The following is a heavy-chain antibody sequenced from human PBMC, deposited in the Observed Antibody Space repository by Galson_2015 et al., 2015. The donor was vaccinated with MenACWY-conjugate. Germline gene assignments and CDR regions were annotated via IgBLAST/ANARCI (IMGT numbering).Heavy chain of an antibody. CDR1: GFTFSSYA. CDR2: ISRSGDTT. CDR3: AKAQGTSGWGGAHVHDF. Sequence: SLRLSCAASGFTFSSYAMSWVRQSPEKGLEWVSSISRSGDTTYYADSVKGRFTISREYSKNTLYLQMNSLRGEDTAVYYCAKAQGTSGWGGAHVHDFWGQGTLVTVSS. J-gene: IGHJ4*02. V-gene: IGHV3-23*01. D-gene: IGHD6-19*01.